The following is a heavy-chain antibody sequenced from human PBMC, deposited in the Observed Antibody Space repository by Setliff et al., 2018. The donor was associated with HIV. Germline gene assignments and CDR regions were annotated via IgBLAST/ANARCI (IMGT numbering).Heavy chain of an antibody. Sequence: ASVKVSCKASGYTFSEYAIHWVRQAPGQRLEWMGRIDTDNGYRRYSPKLQGRVTITKDTSANTAYMELRGLRSEDTAVYYCVRWCAAAGCYPAIYHFDSWGQGTLVTVSS. CDR2: IDTDNGYR. D-gene: IGHD2-2*01. V-gene: IGHV1-3*04. CDR3: VRWCAAAGCYPAIYHFDS. CDR1: GYTFSEYA. J-gene: IGHJ4*02.